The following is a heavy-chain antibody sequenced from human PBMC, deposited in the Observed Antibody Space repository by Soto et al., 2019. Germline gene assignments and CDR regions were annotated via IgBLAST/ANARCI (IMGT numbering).Heavy chain of an antibody. J-gene: IGHJ4*02. CDR1: GFTFSSYS. Sequence: GGSLRLSCAASGFTFSSYSMNWVRQAPGKGLEWVSYISSSSSTIYYADSVKGRFTISRDNAKNSLYLQMNSLRAEDTAVYYCARGRGTKGISPLFDYWGQGTLVTVSS. CDR2: ISSSSSTI. D-gene: IGHD1-1*01. CDR3: ARGRGTKGISPLFDY. V-gene: IGHV3-48*01.